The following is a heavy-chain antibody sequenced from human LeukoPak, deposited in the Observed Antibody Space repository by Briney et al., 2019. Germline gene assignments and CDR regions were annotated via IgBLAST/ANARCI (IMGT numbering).Heavy chain of an antibody. CDR1: GFTFSSYS. D-gene: IGHD3-16*01. Sequence: GGSLRLSCAASGFTFSSYSMNWVRQAPGKGLEWVSTISSISHYIYYADSVKGRFTISRDNAKNSMYLQMNSLRAEDTGVYYCARDLSLGNPGGFDYWGQGALVTVSS. V-gene: IGHV3-21*01. CDR2: ISSISHYI. J-gene: IGHJ4*02. CDR3: ARDLSLGNPGGFDY.